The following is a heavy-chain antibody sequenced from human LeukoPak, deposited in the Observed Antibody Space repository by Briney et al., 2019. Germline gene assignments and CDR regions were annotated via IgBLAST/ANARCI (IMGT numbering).Heavy chain of an antibody. D-gene: IGHD3-16*01. CDR2: IDSDGSST. V-gene: IGHV3-74*01. CDR3: ARGGGSYGWFDP. CDR1: GFNSSNYW. J-gene: IGHJ5*02. Sequence: PGGSLRLSCAASGFNSSNYWMHWVRQGPGKGLVWVSRIDSDGSSTNYADSVEGRFTISRDSAKNTLYLQMNSLRAEDTAVYYCARGGGSYGWFDPWGQGTLVTVSS.